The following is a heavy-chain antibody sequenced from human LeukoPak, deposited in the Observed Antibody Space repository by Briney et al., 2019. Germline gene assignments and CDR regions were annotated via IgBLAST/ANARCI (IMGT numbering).Heavy chain of an antibody. Sequence: AGGSLRLSCAASRFTFSNYAMSWVRQAPGKGLEWVSAISGSGGSTYYADSVKGRFTISRDNSKNTLYLQMNSLRAEDTAVYYCAEVEETYYYGMDVWGQGTTVTVSS. CDR1: RFTFSNYA. CDR2: ISGSGGST. V-gene: IGHV3-23*01. J-gene: IGHJ6*02. D-gene: IGHD2-15*01. CDR3: AEVEETYYYGMDV.